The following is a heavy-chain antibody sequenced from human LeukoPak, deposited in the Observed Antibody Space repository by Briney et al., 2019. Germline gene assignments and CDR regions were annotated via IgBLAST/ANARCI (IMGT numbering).Heavy chain of an antibody. V-gene: IGHV4-38-2*02. D-gene: IGHD1-26*01. CDR2: IYDSEST. CDR3: ARGKSRGSHIDY. J-gene: IGHJ4*02. Sequence: SETLSLTCTVSGYSISSDYYWGWIRQPPGKGLEWIGSIYDSESTYYNPSLKTRVTISVDTSKNQFSLKLRSVTAADTALYYCARGKSRGSHIDYWGQGTLVTVSS. CDR1: GYSISSDYY.